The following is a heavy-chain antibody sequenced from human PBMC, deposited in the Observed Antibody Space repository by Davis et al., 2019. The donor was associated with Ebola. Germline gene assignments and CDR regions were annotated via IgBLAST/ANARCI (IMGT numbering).Heavy chain of an antibody. CDR2: IWYDGSNK. CDR3: ARDDRKDYDYIWGSYPDY. V-gene: IGHV3-33*08. D-gene: IGHD3-16*01. J-gene: IGHJ4*02. Sequence: PGGSLRLSCAASGFTFSSYAMSWVRQAPGKGLEWVAVIWYDGSNKYYADSVKGRFTISRDNSKNTLYLQMNSLRAEDTAVYYCARDDRKDYDYIWGSYPDYWGQGTLVTVSS. CDR1: GFTFSSYA.